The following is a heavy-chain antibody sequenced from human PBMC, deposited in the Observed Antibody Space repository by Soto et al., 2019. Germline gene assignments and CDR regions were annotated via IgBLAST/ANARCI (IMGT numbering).Heavy chain of an antibody. J-gene: IGHJ5*01. CDR2: INHSGST. CDR3: ATTEPRSSGWFNY. Sequence: SETLSLTCAVYGGSFSGYYCSWRRQPPGKGLEWIGEINHSGSTNYNPSLKSRVTISVDTSKNQFSLKLSSVTAADTAVYYCATTEPRSSGWFNYWGQGTLVTVSS. D-gene: IGHD6-19*01. V-gene: IGHV4-34*01. CDR1: GGSFSGYY.